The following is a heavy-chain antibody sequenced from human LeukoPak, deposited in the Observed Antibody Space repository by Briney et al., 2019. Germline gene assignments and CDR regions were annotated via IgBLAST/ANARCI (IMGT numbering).Heavy chain of an antibody. D-gene: IGHD2-8*02. CDR1: GSSITTYY. Sequence: SETLSLTCIVPGSSITTYYWSWIRQPPGKGLEWIGYISYRGSTNYNPSLNNRVTISLGTSKNQFSLKVTSVTAADTAVYYCARGERPGPDYWGPGILVTVSS. J-gene: IGHJ4*02. CDR2: ISYRGST. CDR3: ARGERPGPDY. V-gene: IGHV4-59*01.